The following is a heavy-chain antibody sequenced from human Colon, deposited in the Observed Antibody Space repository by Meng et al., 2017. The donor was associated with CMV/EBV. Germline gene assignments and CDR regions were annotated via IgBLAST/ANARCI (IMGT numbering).Heavy chain of an antibody. CDR1: GYLFTNYY. J-gene: IGHJ4*02. CDR3: ARDSISNSRDYYFDY. Sequence: SGYLFTNYYIHWVRQAPGQGLEWMGWINPHRGGTNYAQNFQGRVTMTRDTAISTVYMDLSSLKSDDTAVYYCARDSISNSRDYYFDYWGQGTLVTVSS. V-gene: IGHV1-2*02. CDR2: INPHRGGT. D-gene: IGHD3-10*01.